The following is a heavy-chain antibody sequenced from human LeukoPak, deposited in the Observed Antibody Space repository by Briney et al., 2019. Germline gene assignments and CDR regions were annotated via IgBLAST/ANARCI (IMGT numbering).Heavy chain of an antibody. Sequence: GSSVKVSCKASGGTFSSYAISWVRQAPGQGLEWMGGIIPIFGTANYAQKFQGRVTITADESTSTAYMELSSLRSEDTAEYYCAASVGATQPNDYWGQGTLVTVSS. J-gene: IGHJ4*02. CDR1: GGTFSSYA. D-gene: IGHD1-26*01. CDR3: AASVGATQPNDY. V-gene: IGHV1-69*01. CDR2: IIPIFGTA.